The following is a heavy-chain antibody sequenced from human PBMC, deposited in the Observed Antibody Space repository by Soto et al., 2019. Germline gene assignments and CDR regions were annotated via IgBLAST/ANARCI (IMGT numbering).Heavy chain of an antibody. Sequence: GESLKISCKGSGYSFTSYWIGWVRQMPGKGLEWMGIIYPGDSDTRYSPSFQGQVTISADKSISTAYLQWSSLKASDTAIYYCAGGGVREVIISAFDIWGQGTMVTVSS. CDR3: AGGGVREVIISAFDI. CDR1: GYSFTSYW. V-gene: IGHV5-51*01. J-gene: IGHJ3*02. D-gene: IGHD3-10*01. CDR2: IYPGDSDT.